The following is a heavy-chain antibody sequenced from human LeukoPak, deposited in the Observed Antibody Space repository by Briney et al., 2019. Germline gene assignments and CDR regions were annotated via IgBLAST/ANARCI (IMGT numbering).Heavy chain of an antibody. Sequence: SLKVSCKASGGTFSSYAISSVRQAPGQGLEWMGGIIPIFGTANYAQKFQGRVTITPDESTSTAYMELSSLRSEDTAVYYCARYGSGSYKLDYWGQGTLVTVSS. J-gene: IGHJ4*02. CDR2: IIPIFGTA. CDR3: ARYGSGSYKLDY. V-gene: IGHV1-69*13. D-gene: IGHD3-10*01. CDR1: GGTFSSYA.